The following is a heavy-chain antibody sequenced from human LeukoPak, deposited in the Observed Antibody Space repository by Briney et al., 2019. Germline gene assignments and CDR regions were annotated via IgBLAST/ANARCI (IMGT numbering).Heavy chain of an antibody. V-gene: IGHV4-4*02. Sequence: PSETLSLTCAVSGGSIRSSNWWSWVRQPPGKGLEWIGEIYHSGTTNYNPSLKSRVTISVDKSKNQFSLKLSSVTAADTAVYYCARENYGSGSYYIRQDYWGQGTLVTVSS. CDR2: IYHSGTT. D-gene: IGHD3-10*01. CDR1: GGSIRSSNW. CDR3: ARENYGSGSYYIRQDY. J-gene: IGHJ4*02.